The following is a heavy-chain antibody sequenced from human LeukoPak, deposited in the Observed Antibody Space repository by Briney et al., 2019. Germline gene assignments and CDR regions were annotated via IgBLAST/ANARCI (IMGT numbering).Heavy chain of an antibody. D-gene: IGHD1-26*01. CDR2: ISYDGSNK. CDR3: AKRAGFDP. V-gene: IGHV3-30*18. Sequence: GGSLRLSCAASGFTFSSYGMHWVRQAPGKGLEWVAVISYDGSNKYYADSVKGRFTISRDNSKNTLYLQMNSLRAEDTAVYYCAKRAGFDPWGQGTLVTVSS. CDR1: GFTFSSYG. J-gene: IGHJ5*02.